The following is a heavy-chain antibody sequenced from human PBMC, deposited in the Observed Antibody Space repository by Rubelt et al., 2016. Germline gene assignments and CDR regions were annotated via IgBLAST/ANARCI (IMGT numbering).Heavy chain of an antibody. CDR3: ARQVRVLYYSDY. J-gene: IGHJ4*02. CDR2: IYYSGST. V-gene: IGHV4-59*08. CDR1: GGSISGYY. Sequence: QVQLQESGPGLVKPSETLSLTCTVSGGSISGYYWSWIRQSPEKGLEWIGYIYYSGSTNYNPSPKSRVTISLATSKNQFSLGLSSVTAADTAVYYCARQVRVLYYSDYWGQGTLVTVSS.